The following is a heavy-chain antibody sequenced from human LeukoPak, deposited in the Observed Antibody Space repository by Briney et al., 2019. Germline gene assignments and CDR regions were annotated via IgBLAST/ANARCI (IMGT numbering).Heavy chain of an antibody. Sequence: PGGSLRLSCAVSGFSINNYWMTWYRQAPGKGLEWVAHIKGDASEKYYLDSVEGRFTIYRANAKNSLYLQMNTLRADDTAVYYCARQAGVTWGQGTLVTVSS. V-gene: IGHV3-7*01. J-gene: IGHJ5*02. CDR1: GFSINNYW. CDR2: IKGDASEK. CDR3: ARQAGVT. D-gene: IGHD6-19*01.